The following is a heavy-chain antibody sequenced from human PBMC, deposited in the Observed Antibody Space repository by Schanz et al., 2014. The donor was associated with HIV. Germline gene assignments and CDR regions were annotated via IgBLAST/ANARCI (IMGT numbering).Heavy chain of an antibody. CDR1: GFTFDDYA. Sequence: EVQLVESGGGLIQPGGSLRLSCAASGFTFDDYAMHWVRQAPGKGLEWVSGISWNSGRIGYADSVKGRFTISRDNAKNSLYLQMNSLRPEDTAVYYCARETRSCGGDCYPLDYWGQGTLVTVSS. J-gene: IGHJ4*02. D-gene: IGHD2-21*02. CDR3: ARETRSCGGDCYPLDY. V-gene: IGHV3-9*01. CDR2: ISWNSGRI.